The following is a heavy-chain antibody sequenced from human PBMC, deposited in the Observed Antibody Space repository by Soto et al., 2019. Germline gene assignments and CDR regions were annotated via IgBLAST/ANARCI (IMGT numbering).Heavy chain of an antibody. V-gene: IGHV3-13*05. CDR1: GFTLSAYD. J-gene: IGHJ6*02. D-gene: IGHD2-15*01. CDR2: LGAADDP. CDR3: ARAYSGRLPRRADYYYAMDV. Sequence: ASLRLSCAASGFTLSAYDMHWVRQAEGKGLEWVSALGAADDPYYLVSVKGRFTISRENAKNSLYLQMNNLRAGDTAVYYCARAYSGRLPRRADYYYAMDVWGQGTTVTVSS.